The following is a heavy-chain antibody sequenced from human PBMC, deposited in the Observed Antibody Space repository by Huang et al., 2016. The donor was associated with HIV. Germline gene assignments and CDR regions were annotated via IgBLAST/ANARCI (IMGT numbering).Heavy chain of an antibody. Sequence: DEHLVASGGGLVQPGGSVTLTCEVSGFNFKNYWMNWVRQAPGRGVEWGANIRGEVREKNYVDAGKGRVTSCRDNAKNLLYLQMKSLIAEDTSVYYCATNLQIVVVPPDMGYDAFDMWGQGTMVTVSS. CDR2: IRGEVREK. J-gene: IGHJ3*02. CDR1: GFNFKNYW. V-gene: IGHV3-7*01. D-gene: IGHD2-2*01. CDR3: ATNLQIVVVPPDMGYDAFDM.